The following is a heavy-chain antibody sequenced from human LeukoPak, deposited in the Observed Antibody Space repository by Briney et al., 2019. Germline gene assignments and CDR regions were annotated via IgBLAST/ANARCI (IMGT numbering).Heavy chain of an antibody. V-gene: IGHV3-23*01. Sequence: GGSLRLSCAASGFTFSSYAVSWVRQAPGKGLEWVSAISGSGGSTYYADSVKGRFTISRDNSKNTLYLQMNSLRAEDTAVYYCAKHGLRQYYFDYWGQGTLVTVSS. CDR3: AKHGLRQYYFDY. CDR1: GFTFSSYA. D-gene: IGHD4-17*01. J-gene: IGHJ4*02. CDR2: ISGSGGST.